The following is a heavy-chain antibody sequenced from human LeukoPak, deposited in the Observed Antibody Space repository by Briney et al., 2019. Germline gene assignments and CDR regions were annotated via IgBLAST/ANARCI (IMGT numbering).Heavy chain of an antibody. J-gene: IGHJ3*02. V-gene: IGHV5-51*03. Sequence: PGESVKISCNGSGYSFTIYWMGWVRQMPGKGLEWMGIIYPGDSDTRYSPSFQGQVTISADKSISTAYLQWSSLKASDTAMYYCARRRGYSYGYLGGIAFDIWGQGTMVTVSS. CDR2: IYPGDSDT. D-gene: IGHD5-18*01. CDR1: GYSFTIYW. CDR3: ARRRGYSYGYLGGIAFDI.